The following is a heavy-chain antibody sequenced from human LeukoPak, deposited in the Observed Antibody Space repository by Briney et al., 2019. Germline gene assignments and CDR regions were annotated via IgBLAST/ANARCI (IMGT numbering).Heavy chain of an antibody. V-gene: IGHV3-30*18. D-gene: IGHD3-22*01. CDR2: IWNDGTTK. CDR3: AKGEYYDDSSGYPGY. Sequence: GTSLRLSCAASGFTFGHCGMHWVRQAPGKGLEWVAVIWNDGTTKFYADSVKGRFTISRDNAKNTLYLQLNSLRAEDTAVYYCAKGEYYDDSSGYPGYWGQGTLVTVSS. J-gene: IGHJ4*02. CDR1: GFTFGHCG.